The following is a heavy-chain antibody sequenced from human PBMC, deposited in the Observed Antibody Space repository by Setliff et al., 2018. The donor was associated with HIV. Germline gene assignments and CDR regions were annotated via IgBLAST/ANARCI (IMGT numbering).Heavy chain of an antibody. V-gene: IGHV4-34*01. CDR1: GGSFNGYY. CDR3: ASFKVGATGVDY. J-gene: IGHJ4*02. CDR2: INHGGST. Sequence: SETLSLTCAVYGGSFNGYYWSWIRQPPGKGLEWIGEINHGGSTNYNPSLKSRVTISVDTSKNQFSLKLSSVTAADTAVYYCASFKVGATGVDYWGQGTLVTVSS. D-gene: IGHD1-26*01.